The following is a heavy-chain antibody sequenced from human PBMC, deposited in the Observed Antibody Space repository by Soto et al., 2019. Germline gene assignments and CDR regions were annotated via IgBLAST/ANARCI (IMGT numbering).Heavy chain of an antibody. D-gene: IGHD2-2*01. CDR3: ATADCSSTSCYVAYYYYYMDV. J-gene: IGHJ6*03. CDR2: FVPEDGET. V-gene: IGHV1-24*01. CDR1: GYTLTELS. Sequence: ASVKVSCKVSGYTLTELSMHWVRQAPGKGLEWMGGFVPEDGETIYAQKFQGRVTMTEDTSTDTAYMELSSLRSEDTAVYYCATADCSSTSCYVAYYYYYMDVWGKGTTVTVSS.